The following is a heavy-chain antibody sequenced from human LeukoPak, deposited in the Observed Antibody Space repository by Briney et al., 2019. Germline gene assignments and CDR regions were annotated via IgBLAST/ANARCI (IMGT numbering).Heavy chain of an antibody. D-gene: IGHD2-2*01. CDR1: GFTFSSYG. V-gene: IGHV3-30*18. J-gene: IGHJ4*02. CDR2: ISYDGSNK. CDR3: AKDHRVPAACFDY. Sequence: PGGSLRLSCAASGFTFSSYGMHWVRQAPGKGLEWVAVISYDGSNKYYADSVKGRFTISRDNSKNTLYLQMNSLRAEDTAVYYCAKDHRVPAACFDYWGQGTLVTVSS.